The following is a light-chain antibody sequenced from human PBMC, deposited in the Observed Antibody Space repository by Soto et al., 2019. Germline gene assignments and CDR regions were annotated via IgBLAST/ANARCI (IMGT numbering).Light chain of an antibody. CDR2: LNSDGSH. CDR1: SGHSSYA. V-gene: IGLV4-69*01. J-gene: IGLJ2*01. Sequence: QPVLTQSPSASASLGASVKLTCTLSSGHSSYAIAWHQQQPEKGPRYLMKLNSDGSHSKGDGIPDRFSGSSSEAERYLTISSLQSEDEADYYCQTWGTGNVVFGGGTKLTVL. CDR3: QTWGTGNVV.